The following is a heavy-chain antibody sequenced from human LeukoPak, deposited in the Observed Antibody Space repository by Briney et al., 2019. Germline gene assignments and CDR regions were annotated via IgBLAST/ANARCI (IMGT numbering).Heavy chain of an antibody. V-gene: IGHV4-34*01. J-gene: IGHJ5*02. CDR3: ARRYCSGGSCYDRRYNWFDP. CDR2: INHSGST. CDR1: GGSFSGYY. D-gene: IGHD2-15*01. Sequence: SETLSLTCAVYGGSFSGYYWSWIRQPPGKGLEWIGEINHSGSTNYNPSLKSRVTISVDTSKNQFSLKLSSVTAADTAVYYCARRYCSGGSCYDRRYNWFDPWGQGTLVTVSS.